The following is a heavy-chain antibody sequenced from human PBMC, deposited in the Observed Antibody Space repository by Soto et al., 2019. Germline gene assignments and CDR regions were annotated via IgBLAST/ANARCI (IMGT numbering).Heavy chain of an antibody. CDR1: GGSFSGYY. J-gene: IGHJ4*02. Sequence: QVQLQQWGAGLLKPSETLSLNCAVYGGSFSGYYWTWIRQPPGKGLEWMGEINHNGLTNYNPSLKSRVIMSVDKSNNQFSLKLTSVTAADTAVYYCARERVVPSGPLYYFDYWGQGTLVTVSS. V-gene: IGHV4-34*01. D-gene: IGHD2-2*01. CDR3: ARERVVPSGPLYYFDY. CDR2: INHNGLT.